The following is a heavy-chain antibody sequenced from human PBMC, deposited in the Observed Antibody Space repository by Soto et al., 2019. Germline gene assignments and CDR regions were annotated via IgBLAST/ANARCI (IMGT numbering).Heavy chain of an antibody. CDR3: VRQYYDFWTDYPDFDY. Sequence: AGENVSCNASGYTFTKYDISWVRQAAGQGLEWLGLISPNSGRPSSAQKFEGRVTMTTDTSTTTAYLELRSLRSDDTAVYYCVRQYYDFWTDYPDFDYWG. V-gene: IGHV1-18*01. CDR1: GYTFTKYD. CDR2: ISPNSGRP. D-gene: IGHD3-3*01. J-gene: IGHJ4*01.